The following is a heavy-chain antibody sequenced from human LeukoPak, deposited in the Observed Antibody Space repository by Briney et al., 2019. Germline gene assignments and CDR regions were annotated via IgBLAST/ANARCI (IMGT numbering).Heavy chain of an antibody. Sequence: GGSLRLSCAASGFIFSTYWMSWVRQAPGKGLEWVANIKEDGSESHYVDSVKGRFTISRDNAKNSLYLQMNSLRAEDTAVYYCARDRVDRTYCYDSSGYPDAFDIWGQGTMVTVSS. J-gene: IGHJ3*02. CDR3: ARDRVDRTYCYDSSGYPDAFDI. CDR2: IKEDGSES. V-gene: IGHV3-7*01. CDR1: GFIFSTYW. D-gene: IGHD3-22*01.